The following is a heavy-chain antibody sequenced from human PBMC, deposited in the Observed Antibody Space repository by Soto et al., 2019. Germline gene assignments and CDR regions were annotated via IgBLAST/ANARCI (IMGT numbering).Heavy chain of an antibody. D-gene: IGHD3-3*01. CDR1: AASFSKYY. V-gene: IGHV4-59*01. Sequence: SETLSLTCTVSAASFSKYYWSWIRQPPGKGLEWIGYIYFNGNTNYNPSLKRRVTISIDTSKKQISLNLTSVTAADTAVYFCARDFAYFDSWGQGTLVTVS. J-gene: IGHJ4*02. CDR3: ARDFAYFDS. CDR2: IYFNGNT.